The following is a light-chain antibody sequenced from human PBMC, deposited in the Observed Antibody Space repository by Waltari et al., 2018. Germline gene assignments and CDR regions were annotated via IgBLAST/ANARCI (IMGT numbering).Light chain of an antibody. CDR3: QQYYDTPLT. J-gene: IGKJ4*01. Sequence: DIVMTQSPDSLAVSLGERATINCKSSQSVFHRTNNKNHLAWYRQKPGQPPKLPINLASSRESGVPDRVTGSGSGTDFTLTISSLQAEDVAVYYCQQYYDTPLTFGGGTKVEIK. CDR1: QSVFHRTNNKNH. CDR2: LAS. V-gene: IGKV4-1*01.